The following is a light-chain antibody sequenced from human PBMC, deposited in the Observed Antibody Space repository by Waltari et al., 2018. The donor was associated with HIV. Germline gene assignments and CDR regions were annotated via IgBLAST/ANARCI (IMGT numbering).Light chain of an antibody. V-gene: IGLV2-14*03. Sequence: SALIQPASVSGSPGQSITLSFSGSENAIGLATYASWYQQFSGKAPKLIIYDVHKRPAGLSDRFSGSKSGNMASLTISGLQTDDEAVYFCSSFSSGPSLYIFG. CDR3: SSFSSGPSLYI. CDR2: DVH. CDR1: ENAIGLATY. J-gene: IGLJ1*01.